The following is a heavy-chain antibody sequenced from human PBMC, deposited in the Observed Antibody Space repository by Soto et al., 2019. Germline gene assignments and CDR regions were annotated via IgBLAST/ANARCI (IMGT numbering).Heavy chain of an antibody. V-gene: IGHV1-18*01. CDR1: GYTFTSYG. CDR3: ARDEAAHTFDP. J-gene: IGHJ5*02. Sequence: QVQLVQSGAEVKKPGASVKVSCKASGYTFTSYGISWVRQAPGQGLEWMGWISPYNGNTNYAQKLQGRVTMTTDTSTSIAYMGLRSLRSDDTAVYYCARDEAAHTFDPWGQGILVTVSS. CDR2: ISPYNGNT. D-gene: IGHD6-13*01.